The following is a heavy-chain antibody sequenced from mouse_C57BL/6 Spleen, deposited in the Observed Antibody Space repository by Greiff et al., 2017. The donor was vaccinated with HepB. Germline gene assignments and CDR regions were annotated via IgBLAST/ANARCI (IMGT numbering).Heavy chain of an antibody. Sequence: QVQLKQPGAELVKPGASVKMSCKASGYTFTSYWITWVKQRPGQGLEWIGDIYPGSGSTNYNEKFKSKATLTVDTSSSTAYMQLSSLTSEDSAVYYCARYRLGYAMDYWGQGTSVTVSS. CDR1: GYTFTSYW. D-gene: IGHD4-1*01. V-gene: IGHV1-55*01. CDR2: IYPGSGST. J-gene: IGHJ4*01. CDR3: ARYRLGYAMDY.